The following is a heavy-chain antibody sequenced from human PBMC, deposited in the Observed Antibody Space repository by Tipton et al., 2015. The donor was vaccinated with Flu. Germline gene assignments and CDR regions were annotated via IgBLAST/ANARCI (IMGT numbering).Heavy chain of an antibody. D-gene: IGHD4-11*01. CDR3: ARTTYDYTNYGTPGAYGMDV. Sequence: NLSLTCSVSGYSISSSYYWGWVRRPPGKRLEWIGTIYHSGSTYYNPSLKSRLTISVDTSKNQFSLKLRSVTAADTAVYYCARTTYDYTNYGTPGAYGMDVWSQGTTVTVSS. V-gene: IGHV4-38-2*01. CDR1: GYSISSSYY. J-gene: IGHJ6*02. CDR2: IYHSGST.